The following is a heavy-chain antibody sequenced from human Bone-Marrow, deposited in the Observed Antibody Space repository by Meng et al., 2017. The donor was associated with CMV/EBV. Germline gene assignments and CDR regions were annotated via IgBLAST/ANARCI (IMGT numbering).Heavy chain of an antibody. J-gene: IGHJ4*02. V-gene: IGHV3-21*01. CDR3: ARGDFYYDFWSGYYTPPLY. Sequence: GGSLRLSCSASGFTFSAYEMNWVRQAPGKGLEWVSSISSSSSYIYYADSVKGRFTISRDNAKNSLYLQMNSLRAEDTAVYYCARGDFYYDFWSGYYTPPLYWGQGTLVTVSS. D-gene: IGHD3-3*01. CDR2: ISSSSSYI. CDR1: GFTFSAYE.